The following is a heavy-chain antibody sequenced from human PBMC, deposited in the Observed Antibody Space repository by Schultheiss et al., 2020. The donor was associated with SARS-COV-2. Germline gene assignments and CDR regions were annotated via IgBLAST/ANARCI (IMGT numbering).Heavy chain of an antibody. CDR3: ARDLTPLGVDY. J-gene: IGHJ4*02. CDR2: IYTSGST. Sequence: SQTLSLTCAVYGGSFSGYYWSWIRQPAGKGLEWIGRIYTSGSTNYNPSLKSRVTMSVDTSKNQFSLKLSSVTAADTAVYYCARDLTPLGVDYWGQGTLVTVSS. D-gene: IGHD3-16*01. V-gene: IGHV4-4*07. CDR1: GGSFSGYY.